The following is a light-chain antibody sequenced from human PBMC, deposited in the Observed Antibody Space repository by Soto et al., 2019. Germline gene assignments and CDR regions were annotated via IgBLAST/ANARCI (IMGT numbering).Light chain of an antibody. V-gene: IGLV2-8*01. J-gene: IGLJ3*02. CDR2: EVT. CDR1: SSDVGAYKY. Sequence: QSALTQPPSASGSPGQSVTISCTGTSSDVGAYKYVSWYQQYPGKAPKLMIYEVTKRPSGFPDRFSGSKSGNTASLTVSGRQAEDEADYYCTSYVGNDIWVFGGGTKLTVL. CDR3: TSYVGNDIWV.